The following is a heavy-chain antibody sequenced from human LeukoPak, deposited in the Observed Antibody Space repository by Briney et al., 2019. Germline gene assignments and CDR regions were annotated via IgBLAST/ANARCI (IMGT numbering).Heavy chain of an antibody. D-gene: IGHD2-21*02. Sequence: GGSLRLFCAASGFTFSNHLIHWGRPAPGEGVVGVSRINGDESFTSYADSVRGRFTISRDNAKNTVYLQMNSLRAEDTAVYYCARAVVVTASDYWGQGTLVTVSS. V-gene: IGHV3-74*01. J-gene: IGHJ4*02. CDR2: INGDESFT. CDR3: ARAVVVTASDY. CDR1: GFTFSNHL.